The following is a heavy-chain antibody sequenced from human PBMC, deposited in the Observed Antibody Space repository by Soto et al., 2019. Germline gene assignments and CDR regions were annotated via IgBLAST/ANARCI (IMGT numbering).Heavy chain of an antibody. D-gene: IGHD6-19*01. Sequence: GESLKISCKGSGYSLTSYWISWVRQMHGKGLEWMGRIDPSDSYTNYSPSFQGHVTISADKSISTAYLQWSSLKASDTAMYYCARAPVAAYYYGMDVWGQGTTVTVSS. J-gene: IGHJ6*02. CDR2: IDPSDSYT. CDR1: GYSLTSYW. CDR3: ARAPVAAYYYGMDV. V-gene: IGHV5-10-1*01.